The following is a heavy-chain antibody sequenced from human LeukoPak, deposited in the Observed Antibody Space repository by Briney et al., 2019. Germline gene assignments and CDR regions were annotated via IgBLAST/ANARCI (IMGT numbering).Heavy chain of an antibody. CDR1: GFTFSGYG. V-gene: IGHV3-30*18. J-gene: IGHJ4*02. D-gene: IGHD2-2*01. CDR3: AKGYCSSTSCYPVGS. Sequence: GRSLRLSCATSGFTFSGYGMHWVRQAPGKGLEWVAAISYDGSNKYYADSVKGRFTISRDNSKNTLYLQVNSLRAEDTAVYYCAKGYCSSTSCYPVGSWGQGTLVTVSS. CDR2: ISYDGSNK.